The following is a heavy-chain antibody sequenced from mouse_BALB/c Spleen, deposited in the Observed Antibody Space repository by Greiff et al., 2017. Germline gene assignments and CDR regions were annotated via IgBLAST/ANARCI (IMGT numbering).Heavy chain of an antibody. J-gene: IGHJ4*01. Sequence: EVQGVESGGGLVQPGGSRKLSCAASGFTFSSFGMHWVRQAPEKGLEWVAYISSGSSTIYYADTVKGRFTISRDNPKNTLFLQMTSLRSEDTAMYYCARWPLRRCYAMDYWGQGTSVTVSS. D-gene: IGHD2-12*01. CDR1: GFTFSSFG. CDR3: ARWPLRRCYAMDY. CDR2: ISSGSSTI. V-gene: IGHV5-17*02.